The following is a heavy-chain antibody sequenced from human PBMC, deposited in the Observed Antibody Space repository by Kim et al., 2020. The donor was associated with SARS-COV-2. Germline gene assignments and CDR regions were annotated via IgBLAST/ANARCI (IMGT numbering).Heavy chain of an antibody. CDR3: ASEFRLTAAGQSYWYFDL. V-gene: IGHV3-48*02. Sequence: VKGRFTISRDDAKNSLFLKMNSLRDEDTAVYYCASEFRLTAAGQSYWYFDLWGRGTLVTVSS. J-gene: IGHJ2*01. D-gene: IGHD6-13*01.